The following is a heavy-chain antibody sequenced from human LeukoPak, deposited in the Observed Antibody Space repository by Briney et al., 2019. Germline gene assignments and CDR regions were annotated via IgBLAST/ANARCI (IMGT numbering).Heavy chain of an antibody. CDR2: IWFDGTEK. CDR1: GLTFRNYA. J-gene: IGHJ5*02. CDR3: ARVNGPNSGYYYTLDL. Sequence: PGGSLRLSCAAPGLTFRNYAMHWVRQAPGGRLEWVAVIWFDGTEKYYAASVMGRFTISRDSSESTLYLQMNGLRTEDTAVYYCARVNGPNSGYYYTLDLWGQGTPVTVSS. D-gene: IGHD3-22*01. V-gene: IGHV3-33*01.